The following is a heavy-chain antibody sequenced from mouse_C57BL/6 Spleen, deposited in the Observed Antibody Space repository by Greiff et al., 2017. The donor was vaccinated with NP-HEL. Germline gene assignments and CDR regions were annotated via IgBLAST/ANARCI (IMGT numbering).Heavy chain of an antibody. J-gene: IGHJ4*01. Sequence: EVKVEESGPGLVKPSPSLSLTCSVTGYSITSGYYWNWIRQFPGNKLEWMGYIRYDGSTNYNHYIKHQISFTRDTSKNQSFLKLNCVTTEDTATYYCARGDANAMDYWGKGTSVTVSS. CDR1: GYSITSGYY. D-gene: IGHD3-3*01. V-gene: IGHV3-6*01. CDR3: ARGDANAMDY. CDR2: IRYDGST.